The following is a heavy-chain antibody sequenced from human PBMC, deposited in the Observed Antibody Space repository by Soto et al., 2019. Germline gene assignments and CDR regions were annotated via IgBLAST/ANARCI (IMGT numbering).Heavy chain of an antibody. CDR3: ARGLSGRVVVPAAIRSNRYYYYYYMDV. J-gene: IGHJ6*03. CDR1: GYTFTSYD. Sequence: ASVKVSCKASGYTFTSYDINWVRQATGQGLEWMGWMNPNSGNTGYAQKFQGRVTMTRNTSIRTAYMELSSLRSEDTAVYYCARGLSGRVVVPAAIRSNRYYYYYYMDVWGKGTTVTVSS. D-gene: IGHD2-2*01. V-gene: IGHV1-8*01. CDR2: MNPNSGNT.